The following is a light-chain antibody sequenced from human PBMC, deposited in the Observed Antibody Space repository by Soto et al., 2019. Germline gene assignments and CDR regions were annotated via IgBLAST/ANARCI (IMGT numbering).Light chain of an antibody. V-gene: IGKV3-15*01. J-gene: IGKJ1*01. CDR2: AVS. Sequence: EIMMTQSPGTLSASPGERATLSCRASQSVSSNLAWYQQKPGQAPRLLIYAVSTRATGIPARFSGSGSGTEFTLTISSLQSEDFAVYYCQQYNNWPPGAFGQGTKVEIK. CDR3: QQYNNWPPGA. CDR1: QSVSSN.